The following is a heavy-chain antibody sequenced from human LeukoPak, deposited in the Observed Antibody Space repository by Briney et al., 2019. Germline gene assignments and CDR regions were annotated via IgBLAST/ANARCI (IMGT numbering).Heavy chain of an antibody. V-gene: IGHV1-2*02. CDR1: GYTFTGYY. CDR3: ARARQEYYYDSSGYRDAFDI. J-gene: IGHJ3*02. D-gene: IGHD3-22*01. Sequence: GASVKVSCKASGYTFTGYYMHWVRQAPGQGLEWMGWINPNSGGTNYAQKFQGRVTMTRDTSISTAYMELSRLRSDDTAVYYCARARQEYYYDSSGYRDAFDIWGQGTMVTVSS. CDR2: INPNSGGT.